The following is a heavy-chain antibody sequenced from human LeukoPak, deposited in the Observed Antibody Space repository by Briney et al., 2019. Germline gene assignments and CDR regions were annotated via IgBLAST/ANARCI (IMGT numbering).Heavy chain of an antibody. D-gene: IGHD3-22*01. CDR3: ASSSGYYPGY. V-gene: IGHV3-30*02. Sequence: PGGSLRLSCGASGFIFSTYAMHWVRQAPGKGLEWVTFNGSNKYYADSVKGRFIISRDNAKNSLYLQMNSLRAEDTAVYYCASSSGYYPGYWGQGTLLTVSS. J-gene: IGHJ4*02. CDR1: GFIFSTYA. CDR2: NGSNK.